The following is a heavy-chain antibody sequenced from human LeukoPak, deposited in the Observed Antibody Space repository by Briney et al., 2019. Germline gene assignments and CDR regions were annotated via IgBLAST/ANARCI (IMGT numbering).Heavy chain of an antibody. Sequence: GRSLRLSCAASGFTFSSYGMHWVRQAPGKGLEWVAVIWYDGSNKYYADSVKGRFTISRDNAKNSLYLQMNSLRAEDTAVYYCARDARWLQPKCYFDYWGQGTLVTVSS. V-gene: IGHV3-33*01. CDR1: GFTFSSYG. D-gene: IGHD5-24*01. J-gene: IGHJ4*02. CDR3: ARDARWLQPKCYFDY. CDR2: IWYDGSNK.